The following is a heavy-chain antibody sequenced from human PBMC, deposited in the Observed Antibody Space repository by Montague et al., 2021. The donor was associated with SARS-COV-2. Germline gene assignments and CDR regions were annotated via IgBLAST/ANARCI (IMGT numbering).Heavy chain of an antibody. CDR3: TSGREGNYNVMDV. D-gene: IGHD1-1*01. Sequence: CAISGDSVSSNSATWNWVRQSPSRGLQSLVMTYYRSKWYNDYAVSVRGRVTINPDTSKNQFSLQLNSVTPEDTAIYYCTSGREGNYNVMDVWGQGTTVTVSS. CDR1: GDSVSSNSAT. CDR2: TYYRSKWYN. J-gene: IGHJ6*02. V-gene: IGHV6-1*01.